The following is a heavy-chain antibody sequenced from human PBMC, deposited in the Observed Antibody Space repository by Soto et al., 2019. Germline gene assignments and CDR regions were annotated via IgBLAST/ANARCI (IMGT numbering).Heavy chain of an antibody. CDR1: GFAFNTYS. Sequence: GGSLRLSCAASGFAFNTYSMHWVRQAPGRGLEWVAVISYDGSNKFYADSVKGRFTISRDNSKNTLYLEMNSLRGEDTAVYYCAKVSPMGYFFDFWGQGTLVTVSS. J-gene: IGHJ4*02. V-gene: IGHV3-30-3*01. CDR2: ISYDGSNK. CDR3: AKVSPMGYFFDF.